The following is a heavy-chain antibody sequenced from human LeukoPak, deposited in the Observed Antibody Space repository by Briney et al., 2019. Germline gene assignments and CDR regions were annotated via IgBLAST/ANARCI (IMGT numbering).Heavy chain of an antibody. Sequence: PGGSLRLSCAASGFTVSSNYMSWVRQAPGKGLEWVSVIYSGGSTYYADSVKGRSTISRDNSKNTLYLQMNSLRAEDTAVYYCASLYCSGGSCYYYYYMDVWGKGTTVIVS. J-gene: IGHJ6*03. CDR1: GFTVSSNY. CDR2: IYSGGST. CDR3: ASLYCSGGSCYYYYYMDV. D-gene: IGHD2-15*01. V-gene: IGHV3-53*01.